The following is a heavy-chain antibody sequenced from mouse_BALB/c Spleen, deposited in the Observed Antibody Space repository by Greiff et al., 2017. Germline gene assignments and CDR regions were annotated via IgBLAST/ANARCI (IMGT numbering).Heavy chain of an antibody. V-gene: IGHV2-9*02. CDR2: IWAGGST. J-gene: IGHJ4*01. Sequence: VKLVESGPGLVAPSQSLSITCTVSGFSLTSYGVHWVRQPPGKGLEWLGVIWAGGSTNYNSALMSRLSISKDNSKSQVFLKMNSLQTDDTAMYYCARTRVAIDAMDYWGQGTSVTVSS. CDR1: GFSLTSYG. D-gene: IGHD1-1*01. CDR3: ARTRVAIDAMDY.